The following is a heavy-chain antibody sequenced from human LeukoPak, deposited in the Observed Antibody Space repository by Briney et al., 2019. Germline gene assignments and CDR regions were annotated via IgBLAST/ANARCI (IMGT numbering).Heavy chain of an antibody. V-gene: IGHV4-39*01. Sequence: SETLSLTCTVSGGSISSSGYYWGWIRQPPGKGLEWIGSIYYSGSTYYNPSFKSRVTISVDTSKNQFSLKLSSVTAADTAVYYCARQWGYCSSTSCYVFDYWGQGTLVTVSS. D-gene: IGHD2-2*01. CDR2: IYYSGST. CDR1: GGSISSSGYY. CDR3: ARQWGYCSSTSCYVFDY. J-gene: IGHJ4*02.